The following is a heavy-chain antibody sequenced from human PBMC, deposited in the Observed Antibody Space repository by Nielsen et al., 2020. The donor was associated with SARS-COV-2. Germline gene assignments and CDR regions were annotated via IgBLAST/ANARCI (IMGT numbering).Heavy chain of an antibody. CDR3: ARALGYCSGGSCSPYWFDP. Sequence: SETLSLTCTVSGDSISSGDYYWSWIRQPPGKGLEWITYIYHSGSTYYNPSLKSRVSISVDTSKNQFSLNLSSVTAADTAMYYCARALGYCSGGSCSPYWFDPWGQGTLVTVSS. V-gene: IGHV4-30-4*01. D-gene: IGHD2-15*01. CDR2: IYHSGST. J-gene: IGHJ5*02. CDR1: GDSISSGDYY.